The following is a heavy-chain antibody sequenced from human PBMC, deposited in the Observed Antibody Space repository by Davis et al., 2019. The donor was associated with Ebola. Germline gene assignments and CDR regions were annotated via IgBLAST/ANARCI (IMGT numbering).Heavy chain of an antibody. J-gene: IGHJ4*02. CDR3: ARRTGY. Sequence: LSLTCAASGFTFSSYEMNWVRQAPGKGLEWVSYISSSSSYIYYADSVKGRFTISRDNAKNSLYLQMNSLRAEDTAVYYCARRTGYWGQGTLVTVSS. CDR2: ISSSSSYI. V-gene: IGHV3-48*03. CDR1: GFTFSSYE. D-gene: IGHD1-1*01.